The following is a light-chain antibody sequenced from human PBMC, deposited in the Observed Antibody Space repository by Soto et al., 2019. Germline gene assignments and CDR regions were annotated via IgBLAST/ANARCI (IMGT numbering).Light chain of an antibody. V-gene: IGKV3-20*01. CDR3: QLYGSSST. J-gene: IGKJ1*01. CDR2: GAS. Sequence: EIVLTQSPGTLSLSPGERATLSCRASQSVSSSYLAWYQQKPGQAPRLLIYGASSRATGIPDRFSGSGSGTDFTLTISRLEPEDFAVYYCQLYGSSSTFGQGTKVEIK. CDR1: QSVSSSY.